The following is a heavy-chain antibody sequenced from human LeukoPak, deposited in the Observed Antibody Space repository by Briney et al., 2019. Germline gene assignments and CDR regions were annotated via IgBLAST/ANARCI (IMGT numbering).Heavy chain of an antibody. CDR1: GYTFTSYG. D-gene: IGHD3-22*01. CDR3: ARDNGDYYDSSGPLGG. CDR2: ISAYNGNT. J-gene: IGHJ4*02. V-gene: IGHV1-18*01. Sequence: ASVKVSCKASGYTFTSYGISWVRQAPGQGLEWMGWISAYNGNTNYAQKLQGRVTMTTDTSTSTAYMELRSLRSDDTAVYYCARDNGDYYDSSGPLGGWGQGTLVTVSS.